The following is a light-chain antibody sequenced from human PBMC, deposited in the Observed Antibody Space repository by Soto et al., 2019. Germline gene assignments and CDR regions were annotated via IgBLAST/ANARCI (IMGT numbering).Light chain of an antibody. V-gene: IGKV3-15*01. J-gene: IGKJ1*01. CDR3: QQRSNWPWT. Sequence: EILMTQSPSTLSVSPGERATLSCRASQSVRRNLAWYQQKPGKAPRLLIYGASTRATGIPARFSGSGSGTDFTLTISSLEPEDFEVYYCQQRSNWPWTFGQGTKVDIK. CDR1: QSVRRN. CDR2: GAS.